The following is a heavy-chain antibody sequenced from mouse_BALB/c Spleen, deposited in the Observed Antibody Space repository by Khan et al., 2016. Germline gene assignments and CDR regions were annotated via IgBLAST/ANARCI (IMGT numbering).Heavy chain of an antibody. CDR2: INTYTGEP. J-gene: IGHJ3*01. CDR3: ARPGYGSSRGFAY. CDR1: GYTFTNYG. Sequence: QIQLVQSGPELKKPGETVRISCKAAGYTFTNYGMNWVKQAPGKGLKWMGWINTYTGEPTYADDFKGRFAFSLETSASTAYLQINNLKNEDTATYCLARPGYGSSRGFAYWGQGTLVTVSA. D-gene: IGHD1-1*01. V-gene: IGHV9-3-1*01.